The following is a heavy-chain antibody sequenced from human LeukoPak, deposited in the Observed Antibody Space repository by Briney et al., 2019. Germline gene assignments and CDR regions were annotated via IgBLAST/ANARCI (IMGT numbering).Heavy chain of an antibody. CDR2: IRSRSYGGTP. J-gene: IGHJ4*02. CDR1: GFTFGGYA. Sequence: PGGSLRLSCTASGFTFGGYAMTWVRQAPGKGLEWVGYIRSRSYGGTPEDAASVRGRFTISRDDSKGIAYLQMNSLKTEDTAVYYCTRDQTPYYWRQATLVSVSS. CDR3: TRDQTPYY. V-gene: IGHV3-49*04.